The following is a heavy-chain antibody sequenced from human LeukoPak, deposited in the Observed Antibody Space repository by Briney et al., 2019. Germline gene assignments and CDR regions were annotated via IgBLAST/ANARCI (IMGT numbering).Heavy chain of an antibody. Sequence: GASVKVSCKASGYTFTGYYMHWVRQAPGQGLEWMGWINPNSGGTNYAQKFQGRVTMTRDTSISTAYMELSRLRSDDTAVYYCARAMFFLAARPFDYWGQGTLDTVSS. V-gene: IGHV1-2*02. D-gene: IGHD6-6*01. CDR1: GYTFTGYY. CDR2: INPNSGGT. CDR3: ARAMFFLAARPFDY. J-gene: IGHJ4*02.